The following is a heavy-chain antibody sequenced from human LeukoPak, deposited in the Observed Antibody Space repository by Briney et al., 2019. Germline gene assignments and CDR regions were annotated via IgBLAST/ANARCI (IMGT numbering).Heavy chain of an antibody. Sequence: GGSLRLSCEASGFSFRTYAMHWVRQAPGQGLEWVARISYDGSDDHYSDSVKGRFTMSRDNANNTVYLQMHSLRTADTAVYYCARPHSGTHGTFHLWGQGTMVTVSS. CDR3: ARPHSGTHGTFHL. V-gene: IGHV3-30*04. CDR2: ISYDGSDD. CDR1: GFSFRTYA. D-gene: IGHD1-26*01. J-gene: IGHJ3*01.